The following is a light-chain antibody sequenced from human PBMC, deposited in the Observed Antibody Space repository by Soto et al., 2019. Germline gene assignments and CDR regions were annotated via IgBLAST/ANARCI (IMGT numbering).Light chain of an antibody. CDR3: QQRSNWPLT. Sequence: EIVLTQSPATLSLSPGERATLSCRASQSVSSSLAWYQQRPGQAPRLLIYDASNRATGIPARFSGSGSGTDFTLTISSLEPEDFAVYYCQQRSNWPLTFGGGTTVEIK. CDR2: DAS. CDR1: QSVSSS. J-gene: IGKJ4*01. V-gene: IGKV3-11*01.